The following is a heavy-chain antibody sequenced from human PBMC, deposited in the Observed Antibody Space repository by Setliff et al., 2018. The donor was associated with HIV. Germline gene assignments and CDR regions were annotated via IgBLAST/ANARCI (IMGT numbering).Heavy chain of an antibody. Sequence: GASVKVSCKASGYIFTSYDINWVRQATGQGLEWMGWINPNSGNAGYAQKFQDRVTMTRNTSINTAYMELSGLRSEDTAVYYCARNDYNWNYGRRENWSDPWGQGTLVTVSS. CDR2: INPNSGNA. CDR1: GYIFTSYD. V-gene: IGHV1-8*01. D-gene: IGHD1-7*01. J-gene: IGHJ5*02. CDR3: ARNDYNWNYGRRENWSDP.